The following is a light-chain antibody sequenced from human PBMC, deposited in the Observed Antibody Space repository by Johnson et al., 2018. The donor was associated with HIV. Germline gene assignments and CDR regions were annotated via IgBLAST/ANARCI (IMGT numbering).Light chain of an antibody. CDR1: SSNIGNNY. CDR2: DNN. Sequence: QSVLTQPPSVSAAPGQKVTISCSGSSSNIGNNYVSWYQQLPGTAPKLLIYDNNKRPSGIPDRFSGSKSGTLATLAITGLQTGDEADYYCGTWDTSLTTGGVFGTGTKVTVL. V-gene: IGLV1-51*01. J-gene: IGLJ1*01. CDR3: GTWDTSLTTGGV.